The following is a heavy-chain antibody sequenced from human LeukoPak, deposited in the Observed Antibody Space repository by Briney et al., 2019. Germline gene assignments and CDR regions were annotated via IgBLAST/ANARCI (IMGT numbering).Heavy chain of an antibody. D-gene: IGHD1/OR15-1a*01. Sequence: QSRGSLRLSCAASGFTFSSYAMSWVRQAPGKGLVWVSNINNDGSITTYADSVKGRFTISRDNVKNTLFLQMNSLGAEDTALYYCARGWNTTPRSGFDIWGLGTMVTVSS. CDR3: ARGWNTTPRSGFDI. V-gene: IGHV3-74*01. J-gene: IGHJ3*02. CDR1: GFTFSSYA. CDR2: INNDGSIT.